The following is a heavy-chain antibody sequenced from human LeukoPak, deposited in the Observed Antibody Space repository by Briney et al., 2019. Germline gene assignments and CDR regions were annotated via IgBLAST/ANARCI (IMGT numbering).Heavy chain of an antibody. CDR3: ARGVSRGYSYGRYYMDV. Sequence: PSETLSLTCTVSGVSISSSNSYWSWIRQPPGKGLEWIGYIYYSGSTNNNPSLKSRVTISVDKSKNQISLKLSSVTAADTAVYYCARGVSRGYSYGRYYMDVWGKGTTVTVSS. V-gene: IGHV4-61*05. CDR2: IYYSGST. D-gene: IGHD5-18*01. CDR1: GVSISSSNSY. J-gene: IGHJ6*03.